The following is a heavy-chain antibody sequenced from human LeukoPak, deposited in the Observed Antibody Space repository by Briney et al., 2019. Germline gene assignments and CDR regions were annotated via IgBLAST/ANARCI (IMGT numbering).Heavy chain of an antibody. J-gene: IGHJ4*02. D-gene: IGHD6-13*01. CDR1: GGSISGSSYY. CDR2: IYYSGST. CDR3: ARHGSIATGAFTH. V-gene: IGHV4-39*01. Sequence: SETLSLTCTGSGGSISGSSYYWGWIRQPPGKGLEWIGSIYYSGSTYYNPSLKSRVTISVDTSKNQFSLKLGSVTAADTAVYYCARHGSIATGAFTHWGQGTLVTVSS.